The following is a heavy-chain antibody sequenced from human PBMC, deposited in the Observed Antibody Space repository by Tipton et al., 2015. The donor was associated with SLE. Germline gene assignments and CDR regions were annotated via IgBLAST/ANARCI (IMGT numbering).Heavy chain of an antibody. CDR2: SYYSGHT. D-gene: IGHD3-3*01. Sequence: TLSLTCTVSRDSISRYYWSWIRQSPGKGLEWIGYSYYSGHTIYNPSLKSRVTLSVDTSKNQVSLTLNSVTATDTAVYYCAREPRSGFHDYWGQGTLVTVSS. J-gene: IGHJ4*02. V-gene: IGHV4-59*12. CDR1: RDSISRYY. CDR3: AREPRSGFHDY.